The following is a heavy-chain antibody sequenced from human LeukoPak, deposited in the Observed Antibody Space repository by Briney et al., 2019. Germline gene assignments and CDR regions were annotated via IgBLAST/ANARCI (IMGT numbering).Heavy chain of an antibody. J-gene: IGHJ4*02. CDR2: IWYDGSNK. Sequence: GGSLRLSCAASGFTFSSYGMHWVRQAPGKGLEWVAVIWYDGSNKYYADSVKGRFTISRDNSKNTLYLQVNSLRAEDTAVYYCAKDRIRWLRFDGDYYFDYWGQGTLVTVSS. CDR3: AKDRIRWLRFDGDYYFDY. V-gene: IGHV3-33*06. D-gene: IGHD5-12*01. CDR1: GFTFSSYG.